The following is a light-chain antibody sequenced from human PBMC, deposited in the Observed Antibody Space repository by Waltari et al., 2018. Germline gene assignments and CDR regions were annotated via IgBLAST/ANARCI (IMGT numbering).Light chain of an antibody. CDR1: QSIGTF. J-gene: IGKJ1*01. CDR3: QQRSDWPRT. CDR2: DAS. V-gene: IGKV3-11*01. Sequence: EIVLTQSPATLSLSPGDRATLSCRASQSIGTFLAWLQQKPGQAPSLLIYDASYRATDIPARFRGAESGTDFTHTISSLEPEDFAVYFCQQRSDWPRTFGQGTRVEIK.